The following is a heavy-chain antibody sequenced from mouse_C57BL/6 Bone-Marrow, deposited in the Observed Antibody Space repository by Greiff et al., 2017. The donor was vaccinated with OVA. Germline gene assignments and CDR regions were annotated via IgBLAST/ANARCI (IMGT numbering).Heavy chain of an antibody. CDR1: GFNIKNTY. V-gene: IGHV14-3*01. CDR2: IDPANGNT. D-gene: IGHD1-1*01. Sequence: VQLQQSVAELVRPGASVTLSCTASGFNIKNTYMHWVKQRPEQGLEWIGRIDPANGNTKYAPQFQGKATITADTSSNTAYLQLSSLTSEDTAIYYCARKFDYGSSVFDYWGQGTTLTVSS. J-gene: IGHJ2*01. CDR3: ARKFDYGSSVFDY.